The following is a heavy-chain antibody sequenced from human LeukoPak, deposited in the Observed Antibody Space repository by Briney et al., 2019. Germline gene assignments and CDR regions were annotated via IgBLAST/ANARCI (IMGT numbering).Heavy chain of an antibody. D-gene: IGHD3-10*01. CDR3: ARGRRFGGRALDY. Sequence: PSETLSLTCAVYGGSFSGYYWSWIRQPPGKGLEWIGEINHSGSTNYNPSLKSRVTISVDTSKNQFSLKLSSVTAADTAVYYCARGRRFGGRALDYWGQGTPVTVSS. J-gene: IGHJ4*02. CDR1: GGSFSGYY. V-gene: IGHV4-34*01. CDR2: INHSGST.